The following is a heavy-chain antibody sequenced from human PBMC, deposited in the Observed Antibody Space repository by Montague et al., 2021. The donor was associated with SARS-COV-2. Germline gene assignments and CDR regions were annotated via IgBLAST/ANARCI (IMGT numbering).Heavy chain of an antibody. CDR1: GGSVSSGSYY. D-gene: IGHD3-3*01. CDR2: LYYSGST. V-gene: IGHV4-61*01. CDR3: ASDPWRITIFGVVTRYGMDV. Sequence: SETLSLTCTVSGGSVSSGSYYWSWIRQPPGKGLEWIGYLYYSGSTNYTPSLKSRVTISVDTSKHQFSLKLSSVTAADTAVYYCASDPWRITIFGVVTRYGMDVWGQGTTVTVSS. J-gene: IGHJ6*02.